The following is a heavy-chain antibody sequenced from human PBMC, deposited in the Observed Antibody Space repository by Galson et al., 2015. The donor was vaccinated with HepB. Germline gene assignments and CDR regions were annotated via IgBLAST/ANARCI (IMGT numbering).Heavy chain of an antibody. Sequence: SLRLSCAASGFTFSSYWMSWVRQAPGKGLEWVANIKQDGSEKYYVDSVKGRFTISRDNAKNSLYLQMNSLRAEDTAVYYCARDAYDFWSGLALSRPESWFDPWGQGTLVTVSS. CDR2: IKQDGSEK. J-gene: IGHJ5*02. D-gene: IGHD3-3*01. V-gene: IGHV3-7*03. CDR1: GFTFSSYW. CDR3: ARDAYDFWSGLALSRPESWFDP.